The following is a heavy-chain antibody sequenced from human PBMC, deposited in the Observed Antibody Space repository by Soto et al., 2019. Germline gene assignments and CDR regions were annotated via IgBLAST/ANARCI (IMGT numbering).Heavy chain of an antibody. D-gene: IGHD3-10*01. V-gene: IGHV3-74*01. CDR1: GFTFSSYW. J-gene: IGHJ4*02. CDR3: ASFPYGRFDY. Sequence: GGSLRLSCAASGFTFSSYWMHWVRQVPGKGLVWVSRINTDGSGTTYADSVKGRFTISRDNAKDTLYLLMNSLRAEDTAVYYCASFPYGRFDYWGQGTLVTVSS. CDR2: INTDGSGT.